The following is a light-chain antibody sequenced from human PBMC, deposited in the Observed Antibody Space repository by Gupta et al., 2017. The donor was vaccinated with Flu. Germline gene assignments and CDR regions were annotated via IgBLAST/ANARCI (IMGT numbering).Light chain of an antibody. V-gene: IGKV3-11*01. CDR3: QQRSNWPVT. CDR2: DAS. CDR1: QSVGSD. J-gene: IGKJ5*01. Sequence: DILLTQSTATLSLSPGDRATLSCSASQSVGSDLAWYQQKPGQAPRLVIYDASSTASGFPARFSGSGSGTNFTLTIRSLEPEDFAIYYCQQRSNWPVTFGQGTRLDIK.